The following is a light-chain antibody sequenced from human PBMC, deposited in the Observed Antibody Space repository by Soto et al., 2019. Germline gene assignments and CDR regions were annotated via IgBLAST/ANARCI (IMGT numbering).Light chain of an antibody. Sequence: EILLTQSPGTLSLSPGERATLSCRASQSVSSSYLAWYQQKPGQAPRLLIYGASSRATGIPDRFSGSGSGTDFTLTIRRLEPEDFAVYYCPQYGSSEAGTFGQGPKVDI. CDR2: GAS. V-gene: IGKV3-20*01. CDR3: PQYGSSEAGT. CDR1: QSVSSSY. J-gene: IGKJ1*01.